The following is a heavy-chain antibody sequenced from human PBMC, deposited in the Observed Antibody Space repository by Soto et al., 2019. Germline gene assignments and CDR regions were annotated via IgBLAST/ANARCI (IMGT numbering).Heavy chain of an antibody. D-gene: IGHD3-16*01. CDR2: SGSTGNT. V-gene: IGHV3-23*01. CDR3: SQRGKYYIDI. Sequence: GGSLRLSCAASGFTFNSYAMSWVRQAPGKGLEWVSGSGSTGNTYYADSVKGRFSISRDTSKNTVYLQMNSLRAEDTAVYYCSQRGKYYIDISGQGTLVTVSS. J-gene: IGHJ4*02. CDR1: GFTFNSYA.